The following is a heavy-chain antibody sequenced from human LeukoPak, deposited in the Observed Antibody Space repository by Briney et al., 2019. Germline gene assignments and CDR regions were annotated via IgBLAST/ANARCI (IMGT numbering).Heavy chain of an antibody. V-gene: IGHV3-23*01. CDR2: ISGSGRNT. CDR1: GFAFNNYA. Sequence: GGSLRLSCAASGFAFNNYAMTWVRQSPGKGLEWVSVISGSGRNTYYADSVKGRFTISRDNSKNTLYLQMNSLRAEDTAVYYCANRRGNHEIMTQYYFDYWGPGTLVTVSS. D-gene: IGHD3-9*01. J-gene: IGHJ4*02. CDR3: ANRRGNHEIMTQYYFDY.